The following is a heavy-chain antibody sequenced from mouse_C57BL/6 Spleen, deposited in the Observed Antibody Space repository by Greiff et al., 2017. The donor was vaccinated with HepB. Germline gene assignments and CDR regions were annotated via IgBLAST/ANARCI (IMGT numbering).Heavy chain of an antibody. Sequence: QVQLQQPGAELVMPGASVKLSCKASGYTFTSYWMHWVKQRPGQGLEWIGEIDPSDSYTNYNQKFKGKSTLTVDKSSSTAYMQLSSLTSADSAVYYCARSLTGTRAYWGQGTLVTVSA. CDR2: IDPSDSYT. CDR1: GYTFTSYW. V-gene: IGHV1-69*01. J-gene: IGHJ3*01. CDR3: ARSLTGTRAY. D-gene: IGHD4-1*01.